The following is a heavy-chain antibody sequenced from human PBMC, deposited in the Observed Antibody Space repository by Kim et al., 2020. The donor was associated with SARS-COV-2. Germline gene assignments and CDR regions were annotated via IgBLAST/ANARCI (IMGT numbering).Heavy chain of an antibody. J-gene: IGHJ4*02. CDR3: AKEGLMTSFNY. Sequence: TNYNPSLKSRVTISLDKSRRQLSLKLTSMTAADTAVYYCAKEGLMTSFNYWGQGTLVTVSS. V-gene: IGHV4-4*02. D-gene: IGHD3-16*01. CDR2: T.